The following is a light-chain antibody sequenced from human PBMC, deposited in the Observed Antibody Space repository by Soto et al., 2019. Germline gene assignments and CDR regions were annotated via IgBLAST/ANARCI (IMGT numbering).Light chain of an antibody. J-gene: IGLJ3*02. CDR2: DVS. Sequence: QSALTQPRSVSGSPGQSVTISCTGTSSDVGGYNYVSWYQQHPGKAPKLMIYDVSKRPSGVPDRFSGSKSGNTASLTISGLQAGDGADYYCCPFSGSYTWVFGGGTKLTVL. CDR3: CPFSGSYTWV. V-gene: IGLV2-11*01. CDR1: SSDVGGYNY.